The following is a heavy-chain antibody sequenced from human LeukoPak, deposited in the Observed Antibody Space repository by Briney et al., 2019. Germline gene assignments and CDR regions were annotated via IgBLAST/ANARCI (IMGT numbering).Heavy chain of an antibody. J-gene: IGHJ6*02. Sequence: SETLSLTCAVYGGSFSGYYWSWIRQPPGKGLEWIGEINHSGSTNYNPSLKSRVTISVDTSKNQFSLKLSSVTAADTAVYYCARAMVGSPYDILTGYSHYYYGMDVWGQGTTVTVSS. CDR3: ARAMVGSPYDILTGYSHYYYGMDV. V-gene: IGHV4-34*01. CDR1: GGSFSGYY. CDR2: INHSGST. D-gene: IGHD3-9*01.